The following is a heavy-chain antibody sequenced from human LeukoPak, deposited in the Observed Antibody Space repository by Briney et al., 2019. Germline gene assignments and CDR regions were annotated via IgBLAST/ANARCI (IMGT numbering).Heavy chain of an antibody. J-gene: IGHJ4*02. V-gene: IGHV4-59*01. Sequence: PSETLSLTCTVSGGSISSYYWSWIRQPPGKGLEWIGYIYYSGSTNYNPSLKSRVTISVDTSKNQFSLKLSSVAAAATAVYYCARDESGNFDYWGQGTLVTVSS. D-gene: IGHD1-26*01. CDR1: GGSISSYY. CDR2: IYYSGST. CDR3: ARDESGNFDY.